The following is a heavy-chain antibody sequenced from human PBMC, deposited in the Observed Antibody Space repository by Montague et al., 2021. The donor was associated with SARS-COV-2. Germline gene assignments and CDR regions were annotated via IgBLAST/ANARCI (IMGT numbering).Heavy chain of an antibody. Sequence: PALVKPTQTLTLTCTFSGFSLSTSGMSVIWIRQPPGKALEWLARIDWDNDKYYSTSLKTRLTISKDTSKNQVVLTVTNVDPFDTATYYCARIVSLVVPGDIPPRYYYGFDVWGQGTTVIVSS. CDR2: IDWDNDK. D-gene: IGHD2-2*01. V-gene: IGHV2-70*11. J-gene: IGHJ6*02. CDR1: GFSLSTSGMS. CDR3: ARIVSLVVPGDIPPRYYYGFDV.